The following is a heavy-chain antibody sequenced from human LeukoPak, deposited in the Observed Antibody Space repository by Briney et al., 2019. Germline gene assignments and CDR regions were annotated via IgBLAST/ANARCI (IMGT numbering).Heavy chain of an antibody. CDR1: GGSVGSSNYF. V-gene: IGHV4-61*01. J-gene: IGHJ6*02. CDR3: ARGSEQQQLSYYYYYGMDV. Sequence: SETLSLTCTVSGGSVGSSNYFWSWIRQPPGKGLEWIGYIYYSGSTNYNPSLKSRVTSSVDTSKNQFSLKLSSVTAADTAVYYCARGSEQQQLSYYYYYGMDVWGQGTTVTVSS. CDR2: IYYSGST. D-gene: IGHD6-13*01.